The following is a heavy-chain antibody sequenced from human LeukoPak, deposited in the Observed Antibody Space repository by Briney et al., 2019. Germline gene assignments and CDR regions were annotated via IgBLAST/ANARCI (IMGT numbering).Heavy chain of an antibody. CDR1: GFTFSSYA. D-gene: IGHD4-17*01. J-gene: IGHJ3*01. Sequence: PGGSLRLSCAASGFTFSSYAMTWVRQAPGKGLEWVSSLRGSGAGTSYAASVEGRFTMSRDNSKNTLYLQMNSLRAEDTAIYYCGRDPNGDYVGAFDFWGQGSLVTVSS. CDR2: LRGSGAGT. CDR3: GRDPNGDYVGAFDF. V-gene: IGHV3-23*01.